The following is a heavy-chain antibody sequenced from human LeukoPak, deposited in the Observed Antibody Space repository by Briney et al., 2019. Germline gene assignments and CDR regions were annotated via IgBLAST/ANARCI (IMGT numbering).Heavy chain of an antibody. CDR3: ARDPSTMATGFDY. J-gene: IGHJ4*02. CDR2: INYSGST. Sequence: SETLSLTCTVSGGSISSGGYYWSWIRQHPGKGLEWIGYINYSGSTYYNPSLKSRVTISVDTSKNRSSLKLSSVTAADTAVYYCARDPSTMATGFDYWGQGTLVTVSS. D-gene: IGHD2/OR15-2a*01. CDR1: GGSISSGGYY. V-gene: IGHV4-31*03.